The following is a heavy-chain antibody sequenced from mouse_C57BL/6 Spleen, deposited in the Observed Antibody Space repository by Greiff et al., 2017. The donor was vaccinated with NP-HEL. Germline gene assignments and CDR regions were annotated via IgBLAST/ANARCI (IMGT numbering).Heavy chain of an antibody. D-gene: IGHD2-10*02. CDR1: GFTFNTYA. V-gene: IGHV10-3*01. J-gene: IGHJ3*01. Sequence: EVQGVESGGGLVQPKGSLKLSCAASGFTFNTYAMHWVRQAPGKGLEWVARIRSKSSNYATYYADSVKDRFTISRDDSQSMLYLQMNNLKTEDTAMYYCVRDDLERAWFAYWGQGTLVTVSA. CDR2: IRSKSSNYAT. CDR3: VRDDLERAWFAY.